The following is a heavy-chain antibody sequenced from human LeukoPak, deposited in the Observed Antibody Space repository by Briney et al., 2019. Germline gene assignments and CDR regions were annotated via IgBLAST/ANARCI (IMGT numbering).Heavy chain of an antibody. J-gene: IGHJ6*02. Sequence: LSGGSLRLSCSASGFTFDDYAMHWVRQAPGKGLEWVSLISGDGGSTYYADSVKGRFTISRDNSKNSLYLQMNSLRTEDTALYYCAKGPILTGYYSTGGSYGMDVWGQGTTVTVSS. D-gene: IGHD3-9*01. CDR3: AKGPILTGYYSTGGSYGMDV. CDR1: GFTFDDYA. V-gene: IGHV3-43*02. CDR2: ISGDGGST.